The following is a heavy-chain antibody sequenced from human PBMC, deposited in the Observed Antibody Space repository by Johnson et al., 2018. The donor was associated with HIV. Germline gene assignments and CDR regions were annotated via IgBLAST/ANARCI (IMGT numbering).Heavy chain of an antibody. V-gene: IGHV3-30*18. CDR2: ISYDGSNK. J-gene: IGHJ3*02. CDR3: AKDKSNAFDI. Sequence: QVQLVESGGGLVQPGGSLRLSCAASGFTFSSYGMHWVRQAPGKGLEWVAVISYDGSNKYYADSVKGRFTISRDNSQNTLYLQMNSLRAEDTAVYYCAKDKSNAFDIWGQGTMVTVSS. CDR1: GFTFSSYG.